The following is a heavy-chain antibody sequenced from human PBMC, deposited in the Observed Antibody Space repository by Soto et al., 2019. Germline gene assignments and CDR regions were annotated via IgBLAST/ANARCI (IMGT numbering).Heavy chain of an antibody. CDR1: GGSISSYY. D-gene: IGHD4-17*01. J-gene: IGHJ5*02. CDR3: ARDYYGEGVRWFDP. Sequence: QVQLQESGPGLVKPSETLSLTCTVSGGSISSYYWSWIRQPAGKGLEWIGRIYTSGSTNYNPSLKSRVTMSVDTSKNQFSLKLSFVTAADTAVYYCARDYYGEGVRWFDPWGQGTLVTVSS. CDR2: IYTSGST. V-gene: IGHV4-4*07.